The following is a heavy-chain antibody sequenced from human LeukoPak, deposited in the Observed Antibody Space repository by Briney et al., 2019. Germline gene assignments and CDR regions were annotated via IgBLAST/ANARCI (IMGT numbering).Heavy chain of an antibody. CDR3: AKDLRRLDAFDV. CDR2: ISPSGDST. Sequence: SGGSLRLSCAASGFTFNNYAMNWVRQAPGKGLEWVSHISPSGDSTYYADSVKGRFTISRDSSKNTLSLQMNSLRAEDTAVYYCAKDLRRLDAFDVWGQGTMVTVSS. CDR1: GFTFNNYA. V-gene: IGHV3-23*01. D-gene: IGHD1-14*01. J-gene: IGHJ3*01.